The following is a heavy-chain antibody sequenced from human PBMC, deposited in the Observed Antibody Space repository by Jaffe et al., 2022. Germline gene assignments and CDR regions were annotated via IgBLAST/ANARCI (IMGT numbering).Heavy chain of an antibody. D-gene: IGHD2-15*01. CDR3: ARGYCSGGSCFHFDY. CDR2: IYYSGST. CDR1: GGSISSSSYY. Sequence: QLQLQESGPGLVKPSETLSLTCTVSGGSISSSSYYWGWIRQPPGKGLEWIGSIYYSGSTYYNPSLKSRVTISVDTSKNQFSLKLSSVTAADTAVYYCARGYCSGGSCFHFDYWGQGTLVTVSS. V-gene: IGHV4-39*01. J-gene: IGHJ4*02.